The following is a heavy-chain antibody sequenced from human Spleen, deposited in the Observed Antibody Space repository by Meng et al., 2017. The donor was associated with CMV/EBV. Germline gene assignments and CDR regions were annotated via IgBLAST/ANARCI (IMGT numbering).Heavy chain of an antibody. CDR3: ARRVPAYYFDY. CDR1: GLTFSIYA. V-gene: IGHV3-23*01. CDR2: ISASGGDT. Sequence: LSCAASGLTFSIYAMSWVRQAPGKGLEWVSRISASGGDTNYADSVRGRFTISRDNSENTLILQTNSLRAEDTAVYYCARRVPAYYFDYWGQGTLVTVSS. J-gene: IGHJ4*02.